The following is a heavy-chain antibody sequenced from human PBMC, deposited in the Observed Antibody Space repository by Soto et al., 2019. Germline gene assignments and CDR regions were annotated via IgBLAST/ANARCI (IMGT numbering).Heavy chain of an antibody. Sequence: QVQLQQWGAGLLKPSETLSLTCAVYGGSLSGYYWSWIRQPPGKGLEWIGEINHSGSTNYNPSLKSRVTISVDTSKNQFSLKLSSVTAADTAVYYCARGYCSSTSCKGNYYYYMDVWGKGTTVTVSS. CDR1: GGSLSGYY. CDR3: ARGYCSSTSCKGNYYYYMDV. D-gene: IGHD2-2*01. V-gene: IGHV4-34*01. J-gene: IGHJ6*03. CDR2: INHSGST.